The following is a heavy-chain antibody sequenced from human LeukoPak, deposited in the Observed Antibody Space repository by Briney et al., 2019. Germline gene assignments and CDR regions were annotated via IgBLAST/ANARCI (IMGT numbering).Heavy chain of an antibody. CDR2: ISGDSRYI. Sequence: GGSLRLSCAASGFTFSSYSMNWVRQAPGKGLEWVSAISGDSRYIYCADSVRGRFTISRDNAENSLYLQMHSLRVEDTAVYYCARAPTVLVGYCSSSSCQADYWGQGTLVTVSS. D-gene: IGHD2-2*01. J-gene: IGHJ4*02. V-gene: IGHV3-21*01. CDR1: GFTFSSYS. CDR3: ARAPTVLVGYCSSSSCQADY.